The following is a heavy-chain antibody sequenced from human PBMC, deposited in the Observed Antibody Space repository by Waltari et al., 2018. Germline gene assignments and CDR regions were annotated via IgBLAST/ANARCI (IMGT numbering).Heavy chain of an antibody. CDR3: ARDGQWLVAGDWFDP. Sequence: VQLVQSGAEVKKPGASVKVSCKASGYTFTGYYIHWVRQAPGQGLEWMGWINPNSGGTNDAQKLQGRVTMTRDTSISTAYMELSRLRADDTAVYYCARDGQWLVAGDWFDPWGQGTLVTVSS. CDR2: INPNSGGT. V-gene: IGHV1-2*02. D-gene: IGHD6-19*01. CDR1: GYTFTGYY. J-gene: IGHJ5*02.